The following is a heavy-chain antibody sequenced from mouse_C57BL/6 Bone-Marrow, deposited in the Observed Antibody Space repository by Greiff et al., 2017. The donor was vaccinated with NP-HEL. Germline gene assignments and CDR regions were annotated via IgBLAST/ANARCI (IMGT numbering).Heavy chain of an antibody. CDR3: ARGVGYLYAMDY. CDR1: GYSFTGYY. CDR2: INPSTGGT. J-gene: IGHJ4*01. V-gene: IGHV1-42*01. D-gene: IGHD2-2*01. Sequence: EVQLQQSGPELVKPGASVKISCKASGYSFTGYYMNWVKQSPEKSLEWIGEINPSTGGTTYNQKFKAKATLTVDKSSSTAYMQLSSLTSEDSAVYYCARGVGYLYAMDYWGQGTSVTVSS.